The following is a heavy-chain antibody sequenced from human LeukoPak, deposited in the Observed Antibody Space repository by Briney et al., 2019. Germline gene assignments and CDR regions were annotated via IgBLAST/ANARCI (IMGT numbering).Heavy chain of an antibody. V-gene: IGHV3-23*01. CDR3: VKDLFTQIVVGNYYYFGMYV. Sequence: GGSLRLPCVASGFSVGRYAMSWVRQAPGKGLECVAVISGGGDNTYYSASVKGRFTISRDSSKNTLYLQMNSLRAEDTAVYYCVKDLFTQIVVGNYYYFGMYVWGRGTTVSVSS. J-gene: IGHJ6*02. CDR1: GFSVGRYA. CDR2: ISGGGDNT. D-gene: IGHD3-22*01.